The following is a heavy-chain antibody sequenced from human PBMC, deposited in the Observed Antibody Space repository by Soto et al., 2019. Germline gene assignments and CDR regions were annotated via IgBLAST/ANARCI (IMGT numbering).Heavy chain of an antibody. Sequence: LRLSCEGSGFTFSKYCMHWVRQAPGKGLEWVAVMSSDGRNEYYADSVKGRFTISRDNSNSTLYLQTSSLRPEDTAVYYCAKVGHIAVVTAWFDYWGQGTLVTVSS. CDR1: GFTFSKYC. CDR2: MSSDGRNE. CDR3: AKVGHIAVVTAWFDY. V-gene: IGHV3-30*18. J-gene: IGHJ4*02. D-gene: IGHD2-21*02.